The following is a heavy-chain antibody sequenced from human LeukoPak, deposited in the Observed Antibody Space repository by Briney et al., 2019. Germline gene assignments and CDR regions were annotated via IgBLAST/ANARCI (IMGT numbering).Heavy chain of an antibody. D-gene: IGHD3-16*02. V-gene: IGHV4-59*01. CDR1: GGSISSYY. CDR3: ARDLRLGELSLGFDY. J-gene: IGHJ4*02. Sequence: SETLSLTCTVSGGSISSYYWSWIRQPPGKGLEWIGYIYYSGSTNYNPSLKSRVTISVDTSKNQFSLKLSSVTAADTAVNYCARDLRLGELSLGFDYWGQGTLVTVSS. CDR2: IYYSGST.